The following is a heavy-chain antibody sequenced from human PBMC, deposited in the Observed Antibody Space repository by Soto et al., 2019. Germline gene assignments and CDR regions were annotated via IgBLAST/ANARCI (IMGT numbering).Heavy chain of an antibody. CDR1: GYTFTSYG. Sequence: ASVKVSCKASGYTFTSYGISWVRQAPGQGLEWMGWISAYNGNTNYAQKLQGRVTMTTDTSTSTAYMELRSLRSDDTAVYYCARVGSSGWTNNWFDPWGQGTLVTVSS. CDR2: ISAYNGNT. CDR3: ARVGSSGWTNNWFDP. J-gene: IGHJ5*02. V-gene: IGHV1-18*01. D-gene: IGHD6-19*01.